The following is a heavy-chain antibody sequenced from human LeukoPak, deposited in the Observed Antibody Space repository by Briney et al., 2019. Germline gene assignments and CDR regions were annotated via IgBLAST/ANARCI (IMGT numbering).Heavy chain of an antibody. CDR3: ARDLIENYGSNYYDYGMDV. Sequence: SEPLSLTCTVSGVSISSGSYYWRWVRQPAGKGLEWIGRIYTSGSTNYNPSLKSQVTISVDTSKNQFSLKLSSVTAADTAVYYCARDLIENYGSNYYDYGMDVWGQGTTVTVSS. CDR1: GVSISSGSYY. V-gene: IGHV4-61*02. CDR2: IYTSGST. D-gene: IGHD1-7*01. J-gene: IGHJ6*02.